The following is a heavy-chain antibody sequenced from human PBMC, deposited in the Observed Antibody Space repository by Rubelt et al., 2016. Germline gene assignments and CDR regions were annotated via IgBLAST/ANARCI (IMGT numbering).Heavy chain of an antibody. Sequence: QVQLQQWGGGLLKPSETLSLTCAVYGGSFSDYFWTWIRQPPGKGLEWIGEINHSGSTNYNPSLKSRVTISVATSKNQFSLKVNSVTAADTAVYYCARGGTGWIDPWGQGTLVTVSS. CDR1: GGSFSDYF. CDR3: ARGGTGWIDP. J-gene: IGHJ5*02. D-gene: IGHD1/OR15-1a*01. V-gene: IGHV4-34*01. CDR2: INHSGST.